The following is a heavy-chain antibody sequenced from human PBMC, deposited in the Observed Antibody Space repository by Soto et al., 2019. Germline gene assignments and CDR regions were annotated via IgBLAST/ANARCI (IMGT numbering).Heavy chain of an antibody. D-gene: IGHD3-22*01. V-gene: IGHV1-18*01. J-gene: IGHJ4*01. CDR3: ARGPAYYYDSSGYSPPVPFDY. CDR1: GYTFTSYG. Sequence: ASVKVSCKASGYTFTSYGISWVRQAPGQGLEWMGWISAYNGNTNYAQKFQGRVTITADESTSTAYMELSSLRSEDTAVYYCARGPAYYYDSSGYSPPVPFDYWG. CDR2: ISAYNGNT.